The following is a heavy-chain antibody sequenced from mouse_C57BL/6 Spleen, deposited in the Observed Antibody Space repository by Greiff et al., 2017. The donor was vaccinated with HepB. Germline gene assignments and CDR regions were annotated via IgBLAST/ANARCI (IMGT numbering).Heavy chain of an antibody. Sequence: VKLVESGAELVRPGASVTLSCKASGYTFTDYEMHWVKQTPVHGLEWIGAIDPETGGTAYNQKFKGKAILTADKSSSTAYMELRSLTSEDSAVYYCTRGHYGSSYDWYFDVWGTGTTVTVSS. CDR1: GYTFTDYE. CDR3: TRGHYGSSYDWYFDV. D-gene: IGHD1-1*01. V-gene: IGHV1-15*01. CDR2: IDPETGGT. J-gene: IGHJ1*03.